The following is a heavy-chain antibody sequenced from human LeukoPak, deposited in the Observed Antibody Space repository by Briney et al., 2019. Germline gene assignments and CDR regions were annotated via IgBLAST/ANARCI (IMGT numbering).Heavy chain of an antibody. J-gene: IGHJ4*02. Sequence: PGGSLRLSCADSGFTFSSYSMHWVRQAPGKGLEWVAFIRYDGRNKYYADSVKGRFTISRDNSKNTLYLQMNSLRGEDTAVYYCAKDSLRERIVGSTTRGVNDYWGQGTLVTVSS. V-gene: IGHV3-30*02. CDR3: AKDSLRERIVGSTTRGVNDY. CDR2: IRYDGRNK. D-gene: IGHD1-26*01. CDR1: GFTFSSYS.